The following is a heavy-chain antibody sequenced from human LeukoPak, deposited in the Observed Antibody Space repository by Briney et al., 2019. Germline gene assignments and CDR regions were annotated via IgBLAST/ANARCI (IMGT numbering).Heavy chain of an antibody. D-gene: IGHD3-10*01. Sequence: GGSLRLSCAASGFNFRSYSMNWVRQAPGKGLERVSYISSLSGTIYYADSVKGRFIISRDNAKNSLYLQMNSLRAEDTAVYYCARVMVRGLPRGTFNYWGQGTLVTVSS. CDR1: GFNFRSYS. V-gene: IGHV3-48*04. J-gene: IGHJ4*02. CDR2: ISSLSGTI. CDR3: ARVMVRGLPRGTFNY.